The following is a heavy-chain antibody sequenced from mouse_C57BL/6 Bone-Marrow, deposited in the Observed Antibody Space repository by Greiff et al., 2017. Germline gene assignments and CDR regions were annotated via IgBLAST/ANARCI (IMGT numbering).Heavy chain of an antibody. CDR1: GYTFTSYW. Sequence: QVQLQQSGAELVKPGASVKMSCKASGYTFTSYWITWVKQRPGQGLEWIGDIYPGSGSTNYNEKFKSKATLTVDTSSSTAYMQLSSLTSEDSAVYYCARQFIVATSHWYFDVWGTGTTVTVSS. CDR2: IYPGSGST. CDR3: ARQFIVATSHWYFDV. J-gene: IGHJ1*03. V-gene: IGHV1-55*01. D-gene: IGHD1-1*01.